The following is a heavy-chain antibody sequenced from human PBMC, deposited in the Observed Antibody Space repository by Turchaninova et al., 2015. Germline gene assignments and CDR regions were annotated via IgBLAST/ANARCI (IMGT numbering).Heavy chain of an antibody. CDR1: GFTFSSDS. D-gene: IGHD5-24*01. CDR3: ARGRGDGYNEV. Sequence: EVQLVESGGGLVKPVGALRLACAASGFTFSSDSMSWVRQAPGKGLECVSSISSSRSYIYYADSVKGRFTISRDKAKNSLYLQMNSLRAEDTAVYYCARGRGDGYNEVWGQGTMVTVSS. J-gene: IGHJ3*01. V-gene: IGHV3-21*01. CDR2: ISSSRSYI.